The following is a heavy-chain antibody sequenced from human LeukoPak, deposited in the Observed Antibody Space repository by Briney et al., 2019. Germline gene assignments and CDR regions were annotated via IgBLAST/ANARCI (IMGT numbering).Heavy chain of an antibody. Sequence: GGSLRLSCAASGFTFSSYGMNWVRQAPGKGLEWVSSISSSGTNIYYADSVKGRFTISRDNAKNSLYLQMNRLRAEDTAVYYCARGGYCSSSICYSLNAFDIWGQGTMFIVSS. J-gene: IGHJ3*02. CDR3: ARGGYCSSSICYSLNAFDI. D-gene: IGHD2-2*01. CDR1: GFTFSSYG. CDR2: ISSSGTNI. V-gene: IGHV3-48*03.